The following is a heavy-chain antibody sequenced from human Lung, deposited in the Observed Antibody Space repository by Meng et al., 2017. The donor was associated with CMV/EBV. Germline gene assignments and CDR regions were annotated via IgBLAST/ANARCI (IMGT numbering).Heavy chain of an antibody. CDR2: ISGSGIST. CDR1: GFTFSSDA. CDR3: AKGDLWTTRPKYYYGMDV. J-gene: IGHJ6*02. V-gene: IGHV3-23*01. D-gene: IGHD6-6*01. Sequence: GEXXTISCASSGFTFSSDAMTWVRQAPGKGLEWVLAISGSGISTYYAAPVKGRFTISRDNSKCTLYLQINSLRAEDTAVYYSAKGDLWTTRPKYYYGMDVWXQGTXVTVSS.